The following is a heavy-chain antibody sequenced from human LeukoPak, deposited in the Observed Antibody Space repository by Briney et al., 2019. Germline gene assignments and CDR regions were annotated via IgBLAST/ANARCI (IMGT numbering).Heavy chain of an antibody. CDR3: AREGRSSGFYGLDY. CDR1: GFTFRSYA. V-gene: IGHV3-23*01. CDR2: VAGRGDVT. J-gene: IGHJ4*02. D-gene: IGHD6-19*01. Sequence: PGGSLRLSCAASGFTFRSYAMNWVRLAPGKGLEWVSSVAGRGDVTYYADSVEGRFTISRDNSKNTLYLQMNSLRAEDTAVYHCAREGRSSGFYGLDYWGQGTLVTVSS.